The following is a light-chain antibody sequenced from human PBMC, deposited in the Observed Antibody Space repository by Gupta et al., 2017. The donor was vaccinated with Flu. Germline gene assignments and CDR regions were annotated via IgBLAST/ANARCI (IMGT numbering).Light chain of an antibody. CDR2: GAS. CDR3: QQYYNWPPWT. J-gene: IGKJ1*01. Sequence: ATLSVSPGESVTLSCRASQTVRSSLAWYQHKPGQAPRLLIYGASTRATGIPAKFSGGGSGTEFTLTISSRQSEDFAVYYCQQYYNWPPWTFGQGTKVDIK. V-gene: IGKV3-15*01. CDR1: QTVRSS.